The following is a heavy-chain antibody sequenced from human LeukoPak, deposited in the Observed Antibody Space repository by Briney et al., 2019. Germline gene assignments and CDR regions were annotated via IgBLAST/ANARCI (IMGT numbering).Heavy chain of an antibody. D-gene: IGHD3-22*01. Sequence: GGSLRLSCAASGFTVSSNYMSWIRQAPGKGLEWVSYISSSGSTIYYADSVKGRFTISRDNAKNSLYPQMNSLRAEDTAVYYCARPQYYYDSSGYLSAFDIWGQGTMVTVSS. J-gene: IGHJ3*02. CDR1: GFTVSSNY. CDR3: ARPQYYYDSSGYLSAFDI. CDR2: ISSSGSTI. V-gene: IGHV3-11*01.